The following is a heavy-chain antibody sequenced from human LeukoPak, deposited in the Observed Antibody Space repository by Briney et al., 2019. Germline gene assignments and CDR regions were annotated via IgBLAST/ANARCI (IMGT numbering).Heavy chain of an antibody. J-gene: IGHJ6*02. D-gene: IGHD5-18*01. V-gene: IGHV3-21*01. Sequence: GGSLRLSCAASGFSFSSYSMNWVRQAPGKGLEWVSSISSSSSYIYYADSVKGRFTISRDNAKNPLYLQMNSLRAEDTAVYYCARGGVRGYSYGLDYYYGMDVWGQGTTVTVSS. CDR1: GFSFSSYS. CDR3: ARGGVRGYSYGLDYYYGMDV. CDR2: ISSSSSYI.